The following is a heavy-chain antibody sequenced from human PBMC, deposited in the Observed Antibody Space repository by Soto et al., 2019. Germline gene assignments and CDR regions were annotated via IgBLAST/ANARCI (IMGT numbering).Heavy chain of an antibody. CDR1: GGTFSSYA. CDR3: ASAITIFGVVPDRPYYYYGMDV. CDR2: IIPIFGTA. Sequence: SVKVSCKASGGTFSSYAISWVRQAPGQGLEWMGGIIPIFGTANYAQKFQGRVTITADESTSTAYMELSSLRSEDTAVYYCASAITIFGVVPDRPYYYYGMDVWGQETTLTVSS. V-gene: IGHV1-69*13. D-gene: IGHD3-3*01. J-gene: IGHJ6*01.